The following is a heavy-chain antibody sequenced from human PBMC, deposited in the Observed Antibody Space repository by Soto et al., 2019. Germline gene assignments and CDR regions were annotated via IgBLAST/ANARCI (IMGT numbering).Heavy chain of an antibody. CDR2: IYYSGST. J-gene: IGHJ5*02. Sequence: SETLSXTXTVSGGSISSGGYYWSWIRQHPGKGLEWIGYIYYSGSTYYNPSLKSRVTISVDTSKNQSSLKLSSVTAADTAVYYCARALIAAPRLSNWFDPWGQGTLVTVSS. D-gene: IGHD6-13*01. V-gene: IGHV4-31*02. CDR1: GGSISSGGYY. CDR3: ARALIAAPRLSNWFDP.